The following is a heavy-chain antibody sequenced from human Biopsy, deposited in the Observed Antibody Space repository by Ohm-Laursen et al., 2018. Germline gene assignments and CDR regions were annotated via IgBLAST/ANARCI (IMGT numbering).Heavy chain of an antibody. CDR3: AKDGGQWLGGAFDI. Sequence: SLRLSCAASGFGMYAMHWVRQPPGKGLEWLAVIAYDGSNKYYAESVKGRFTISRDRSRDTVHLQMNSLRHEDTALYYCAKDGGQWLGGAFDIWGHGTMVSVSS. J-gene: IGHJ3*02. D-gene: IGHD6-19*01. V-gene: IGHV3-30*18. CDR2: IAYDGSNK. CDR1: GFGMYA.